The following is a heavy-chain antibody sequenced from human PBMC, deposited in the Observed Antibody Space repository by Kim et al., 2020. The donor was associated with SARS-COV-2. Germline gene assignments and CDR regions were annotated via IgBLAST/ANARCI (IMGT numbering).Heavy chain of an antibody. D-gene: IGHD2-2*01. J-gene: IGHJ4*02. CDR1: GFTFDDYA. V-gene: IGHV3-9*01. CDR2: ISWNGGII. CDR3: AKVESGYCSSTTCYVFDY. Sequence: GGSLRLSCAASGFTFDDYAMHWVRQAPGKGLEWVSGISWNGGIIDYADSVKGRFTISRDNAKNSLYLQMNSLRIEDTALYYCAKVESGYCSSTTCYVFDYWGQGTLVTVSS.